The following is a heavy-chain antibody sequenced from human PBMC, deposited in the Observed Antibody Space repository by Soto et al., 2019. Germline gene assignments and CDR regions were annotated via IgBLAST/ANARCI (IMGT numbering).Heavy chain of an antibody. J-gene: IGHJ1*01. CDR2: IIPIFGTA. D-gene: IGHD1-26*01. CDR3: ARDRYSGSYPEYFQH. Sequence: QVQLVQSGAEVKKPGSSVKVSCKASGGTFSSYAISWVRQAPGQGLEWMGGIIPIFGTANYAQKFQGRVTSTADESTSTAYMELSSLRSEDTAVYYCARDRYSGSYPEYFQHWGQGTLVTVSS. V-gene: IGHV1-69*12. CDR1: GGTFSSYA.